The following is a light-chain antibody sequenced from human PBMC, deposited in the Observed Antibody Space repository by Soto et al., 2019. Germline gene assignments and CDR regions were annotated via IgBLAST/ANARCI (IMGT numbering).Light chain of an antibody. CDR2: EVS. Sequence: QSALTQPASVSGSPGQSITISCTGTSSDVGGYNYVSWYQQHPGKAPKLMIYEVSNRPSGVSNRFSGSKSGNTASLTISGLQADDEADYYCSSYTSSLYVFGTGTKLTVL. V-gene: IGLV2-14*01. CDR1: SSDVGGYNY. J-gene: IGLJ1*01. CDR3: SSYTSSLYV.